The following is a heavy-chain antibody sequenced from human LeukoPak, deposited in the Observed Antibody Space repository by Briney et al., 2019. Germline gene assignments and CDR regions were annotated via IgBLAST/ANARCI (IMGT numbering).Heavy chain of an antibody. CDR2: ISYDGSNK. D-gene: IGHD3-3*01. CDR3: ARGGQLLRFLEWFLNFDY. V-gene: IGHV3-30-3*01. J-gene: IGHJ4*02. Sequence: PGRSLRLSCAASGFTFSSYGLHWVRQAPGKGLEWVAVISYDGSNKYYADSVKGRFTISRDNSKNTLFLQMDSLRAEDTAVYYCARGGQLLRFLEWFLNFDYWGQGTLVTVSS. CDR1: GFTFSSYG.